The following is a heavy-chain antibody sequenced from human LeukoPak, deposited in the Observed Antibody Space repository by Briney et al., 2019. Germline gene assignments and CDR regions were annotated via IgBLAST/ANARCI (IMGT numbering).Heavy chain of an antibody. CDR1: GGSISSYY. CDR2: IYYSGST. D-gene: IGHD3-22*01. J-gene: IGHJ4*02. CDR3: ARSYYDSSGILDY. Sequence: SETLSLTCTVSGGSISSYYWSWIRQPPGKGLEWIGYIYYSGSTNYNPSLKSRVTISVDTSKNRFSLKLSSVTAADTAVYYCARSYYDSSGILDYWGQGTLVTVSS. V-gene: IGHV4-59*01.